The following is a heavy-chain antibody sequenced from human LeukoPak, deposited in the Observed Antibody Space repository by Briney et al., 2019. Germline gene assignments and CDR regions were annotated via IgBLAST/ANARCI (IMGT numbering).Heavy chain of an antibody. V-gene: IGHV4-39*01. J-gene: IGHJ5*02. Sequence: SETLSLTCTVSGGSISSSSYYWGWIRQPPGKGLEWIGSIYYSGSTYYNPSLKSRVTISVDTSKNQFSLKLSSVTAADTAVYYCATRPPPYYYGSGLEFGKTPPNNWFDPWGQGTLVTVSS. CDR3: ATRPPPYYYGSGLEFGKTPPNNWFDP. D-gene: IGHD3-10*01. CDR2: IYYSGST. CDR1: GGSISSSSYY.